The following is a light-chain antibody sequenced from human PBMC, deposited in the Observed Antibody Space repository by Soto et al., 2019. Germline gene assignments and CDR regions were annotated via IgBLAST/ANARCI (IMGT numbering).Light chain of an antibody. CDR1: QDIRNH. CDR2: DAS. V-gene: IGKV1-33*01. CDR3: QQYDNLPWT. J-gene: IGKJ1*01. Sequence: DIQMTQSPSSLSASVGDRVTITCQASQDIRNHLNWYQQKPGKAPKLLIYDASNLETGVPSRFSGSGSGTDFTFTISSLQPEDIGTYYCQQYDNLPWTF.